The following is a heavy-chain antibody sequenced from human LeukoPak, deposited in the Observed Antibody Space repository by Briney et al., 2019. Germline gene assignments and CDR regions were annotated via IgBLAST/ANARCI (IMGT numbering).Heavy chain of an antibody. J-gene: IGHJ4*02. V-gene: IGHV4-39*01. CDR1: GGSISSSSYY. CDR2: IYYSGST. CDR3: ARGRGGLRFYY. Sequence: SETLSLTCTVSGGSISSSSYYWGWIRQPPGKGLEWIGSIYYSGSTYYNPSLKSRVTISVDTSKNQFSLKLSSVAAADTAVYYCARGRGGLRFYYWGQGTLVTVS. D-gene: IGHD5-12*01.